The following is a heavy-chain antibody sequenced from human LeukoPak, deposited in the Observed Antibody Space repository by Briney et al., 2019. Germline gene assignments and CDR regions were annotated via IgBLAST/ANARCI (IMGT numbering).Heavy chain of an antibody. CDR2: ISSSSSYI. Sequence: GGSLRLSCAASGFTFSSYSMNWVRQAPGKGLEWVSSISSSSSYIYYADSVKGRFTISRDNAKNSLYLQMNSLRAEDTAVFYCAKGHFAGSVEGAIDYWGQGTLVTVSS. CDR1: GFTFSSYS. CDR3: AKGHFAGSVEGAIDY. D-gene: IGHD1-26*01. V-gene: IGHV3-21*04. J-gene: IGHJ4*02.